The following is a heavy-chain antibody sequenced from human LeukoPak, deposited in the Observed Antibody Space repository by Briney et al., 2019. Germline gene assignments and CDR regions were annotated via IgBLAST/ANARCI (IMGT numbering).Heavy chain of an antibody. CDR2: SSSSSSYI. CDR3: ARERQLERLAFGKEGSAFDY. V-gene: IGHV3-21*01. D-gene: IGHD1-1*01. CDR1: GITFNSYT. J-gene: IGHJ4*02. Sequence: GGSLRLSCAASGITFNSYTMNWVRQAPGKGLMWVSTSSSSSSYIYYAASVKGRFTISRDNAKNSLYLQMNRLRAEDTAVYYCARERQLERLAFGKEGSAFDYWGQGTLVTVSS.